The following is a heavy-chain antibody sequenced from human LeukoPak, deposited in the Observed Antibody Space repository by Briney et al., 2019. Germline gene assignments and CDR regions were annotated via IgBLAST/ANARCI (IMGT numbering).Heavy chain of an antibody. D-gene: IGHD3-10*01. Sequence: GGSLRLSCAASGFTFSGSAMHWVRQASGKGLEWVGRIRSKANHYATAYAASVKGRFTVSRDNSKNTLYLQMNSLRAEDTAVYYCAKRATSGSYYNWGQGTLVTVSS. V-gene: IGHV3-73*01. CDR2: IRSKANHYAT. CDR3: AKRATSGSYYN. J-gene: IGHJ4*02. CDR1: GFTFSGSA.